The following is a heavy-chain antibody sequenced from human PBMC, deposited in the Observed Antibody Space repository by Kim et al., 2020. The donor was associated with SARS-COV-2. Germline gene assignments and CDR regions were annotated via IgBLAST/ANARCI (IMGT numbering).Heavy chain of an antibody. CDR1: GYSISSGYY. CDR3: ARDRGRYYDSSRDY. D-gene: IGHD3-22*01. CDR2: IYHSGST. J-gene: IGHJ4*02. V-gene: IGHV4-38-2*02. Sequence: SETLSLTCTVSGYSISSGYYWGWIRQPPGKGLEWIGSIYHSGSTYYNPSLKSRVTISVDTSKNQFSLKLSSVTAADTAVYYCARDRGRYYDSSRDYWGQG.